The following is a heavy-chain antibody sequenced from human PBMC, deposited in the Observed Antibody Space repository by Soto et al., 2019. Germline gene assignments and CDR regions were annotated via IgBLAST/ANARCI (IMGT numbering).Heavy chain of an antibody. CDR1: GGSISSSSYF. V-gene: IGHV4-39*01. CDR3: ARHPSDFWFDP. D-gene: IGHD2-21*02. Sequence: PSETLSLTCSVSGGSISSSSYFWGWIRQPPGKGLEWIGSIYYSGSTYYNPSLKSRVTVSVDTSKNQFSLKLSSVTAADTAVYYCARHPSDFWFDPLGQGTLVTVSS. CDR2: IYYSGST. J-gene: IGHJ5*02.